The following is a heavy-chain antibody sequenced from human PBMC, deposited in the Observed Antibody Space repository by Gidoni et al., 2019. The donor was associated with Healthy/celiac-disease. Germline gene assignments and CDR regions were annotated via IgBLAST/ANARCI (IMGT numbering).Heavy chain of an antibody. CDR2: IIPIFGTA. D-gene: IGHD3-10*01. CDR1: GGTFSSYA. J-gene: IGHJ5*02. V-gene: IGHV1-69*01. Sequence: QVQLVQSGAEVTKPGSSVKVSCKASGGTFSSYAISWVRQAPGQGLEWMGGIIPIFGTANYEQKFQGRVTMTADESTSTAYMELSSLRSEDTAVYYCASSFVSPFGSPTLWFDPWGQGTLVTVSS. CDR3: ASSFVSPFGSPTLWFDP.